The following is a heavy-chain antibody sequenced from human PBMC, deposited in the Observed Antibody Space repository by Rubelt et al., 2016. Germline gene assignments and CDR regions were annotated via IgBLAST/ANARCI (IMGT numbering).Heavy chain of an antibody. D-gene: IGHD1-26*01. CDR1: GFTFSSYA. CDR2: ISGSGGST. V-gene: IGHV3-23*01. J-gene: IGHJ3*02. CDR3: AKDPGDHNSGSYYGYAFDI. Sequence: GSGGGLVQPGGSLRLSCAASGFTFSSYAMSWVRQAPGKGLEWVSAISGSGGSTYYADSVKGRFTISSDNSKNTLYLQMNSLRAEDTAVYYCAKDPGDHNSGSYYGYAFDIWGQGTMVTVSS.